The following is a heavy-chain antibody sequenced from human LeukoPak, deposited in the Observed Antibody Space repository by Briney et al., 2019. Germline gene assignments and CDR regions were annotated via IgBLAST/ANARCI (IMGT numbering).Heavy chain of an antibody. CDR3: ANIPEEVVAATGTGHFDY. D-gene: IGHD2-15*01. J-gene: IGHJ4*02. Sequence: GRSLRLSCAASGFTFSNYDMHWVRQAPGEGLEWVAVISYDGSNRYYADSVNGRFTISRDNSKNTLYLQMNSLRAEDTAVYYCANIPEEVVAATGTGHFDYWGQGTLVTVSS. CDR2: ISYDGSNR. CDR1: GFTFSNYD. V-gene: IGHV3-30*18.